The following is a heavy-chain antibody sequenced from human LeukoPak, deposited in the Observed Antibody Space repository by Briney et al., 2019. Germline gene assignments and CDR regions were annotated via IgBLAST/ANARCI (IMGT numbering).Heavy chain of an antibody. Sequence: ASVKVSCKASGYTFTSYGISWVRQAPGQGLEWMGWISAYNGNTNYAQKLQGRVTMTTDTSTSTAYMELRSLRSDDTAVYYCANLGYCSGGSCYPFDYWGQGTLVTVSS. CDR3: ANLGYCSGGSCYPFDY. V-gene: IGHV1-18*01. CDR1: GYTFTSYG. J-gene: IGHJ4*02. CDR2: ISAYNGNT. D-gene: IGHD2-15*01.